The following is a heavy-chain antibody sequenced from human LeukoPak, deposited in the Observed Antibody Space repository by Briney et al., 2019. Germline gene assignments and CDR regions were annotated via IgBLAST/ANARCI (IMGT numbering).Heavy chain of an antibody. CDR3: AKSKLVMVRAFDY. Sequence: PGGSLRLSCAASGFTFSSYGMHWVRQAPGKGLEWVAFIRYDGSNKYYADSVKGRFTISRDNSKNTLYLQMNSLRAEDTAVYYCAKSKLVMVRAFDYWGQGTLVTVSS. V-gene: IGHV3-30*02. J-gene: IGHJ4*02. CDR1: GFTFSSYG. CDR2: IRYDGSNK. D-gene: IGHD3-10*01.